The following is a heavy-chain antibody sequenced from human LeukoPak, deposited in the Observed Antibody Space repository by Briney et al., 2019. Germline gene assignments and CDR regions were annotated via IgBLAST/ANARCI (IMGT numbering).Heavy chain of an antibody. CDR2: MYYTGSM. CDR3: ARDRYCSGDNCHLHDY. Sequence: SETLSLTCTVSGGSISSSSYYWAWIRQPPGKGLEWIGSMYYTGSMNYNPSLKSRVTISGDTSKNQFSLKLNSVTAADTAVYYCARDRYCSGDNCHLHDYWGQGTLVTVSS. J-gene: IGHJ4*02. D-gene: IGHD2-15*01. CDR1: GGSISSSSYY. V-gene: IGHV4-39*07.